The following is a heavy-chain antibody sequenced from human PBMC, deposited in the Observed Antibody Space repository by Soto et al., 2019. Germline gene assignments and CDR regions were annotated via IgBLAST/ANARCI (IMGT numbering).Heavy chain of an antibody. CDR2: ISWNSGSI. CDR3: AKGVALGQCTSTRCHNYYMDV. D-gene: IGHD2-2*02. CDR1: GFTFDDYA. J-gene: IGHJ6*03. Sequence: EVQLVESGGGLVQPGRSLRHSCSASGFTFDDYAMHWVRQAPGKGLEWVSGISWNSGSIAYADSVKGRFTISRDNAKNTLSLQMNSRRAEETALYYCAKGVALGQCTSTRCHNYYMDVSGKGTKVTVSS. V-gene: IGHV3-9*01.